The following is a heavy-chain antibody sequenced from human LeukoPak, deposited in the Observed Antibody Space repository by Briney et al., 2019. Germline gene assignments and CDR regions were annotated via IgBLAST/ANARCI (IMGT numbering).Heavy chain of an antibody. J-gene: IGHJ4*02. V-gene: IGHV3-23*01. CDR1: GFTFSSYA. Sequence: GGSLRLSCAASGFTFSSYAMSWVRQAPGKGLEWVSAISGSGGSTYYADSVKGRFTISRDNSKNTLYLQMNSLRAEDTALYYCAKTGGSDFYYFDYWGQGTLVTVSS. CDR2: ISGSGGST. D-gene: IGHD2-21*02. CDR3: AKTGGSDFYYFDY.